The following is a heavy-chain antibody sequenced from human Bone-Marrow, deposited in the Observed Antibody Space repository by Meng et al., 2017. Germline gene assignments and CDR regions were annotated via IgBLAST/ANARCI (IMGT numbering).Heavy chain of an antibody. J-gene: IGHJ5*02. D-gene: IGHD6-13*01. CDR2: ISYDGSNK. CDR3: ARAYSSSWYFDAPFDP. V-gene: IGHV3-30*01. Sequence: GESLKISCAASGFTFSSYAMHWVRQAPGKGLEWVAVISYDGSNKYYADSVKGRFTISRDNSKNTLYLQMNSLRAEDTAVYYCARAYSSSWYFDAPFDPWGQGTLVTVSS. CDR1: GFTFSSYA.